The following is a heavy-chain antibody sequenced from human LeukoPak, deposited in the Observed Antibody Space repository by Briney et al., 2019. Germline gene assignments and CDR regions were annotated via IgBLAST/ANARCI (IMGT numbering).Heavy chain of an antibody. J-gene: IGHJ4*02. V-gene: IGHV1-2*02. CDR2: INPNSGGT. CDR3: ARDIGRYSSYLFDY. D-gene: IGHD6-13*01. Sequence: ASVKVSCKASGYTFTDYYIHWVRQAPGQGLEWMGWINPNSGGTNYAQKFQGRVTMTRDTSISTAYMELSRLRSDDTAVYYCARDIGRYSSYLFDYWGQGTLVTVSS. CDR1: GYTFTDYY.